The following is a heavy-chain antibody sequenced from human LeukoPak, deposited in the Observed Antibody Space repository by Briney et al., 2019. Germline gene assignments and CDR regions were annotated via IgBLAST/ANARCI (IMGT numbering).Heavy chain of an antibody. Sequence: ASVKVSCKASGYTFTGYYMHWVRQAPGQGLEWMGWINPNSGVTNYAQKFQGRVTMTRDTSISTAYMELSSLRSDDTAVYYCARPYRTTTNCYDYWGQGTLVTLSS. CDR2: INPNSGVT. V-gene: IGHV1-2*02. CDR1: GYTFTGYY. D-gene: IGHD2-2*01. CDR3: ARPYRTTTNCYDY. J-gene: IGHJ4*02.